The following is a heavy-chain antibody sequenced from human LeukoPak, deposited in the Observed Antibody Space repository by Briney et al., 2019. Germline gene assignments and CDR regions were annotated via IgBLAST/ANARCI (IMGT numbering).Heavy chain of an antibody. Sequence: SETLSLTCTVSGGSISNYYWSWIRQPPGKGLEWIGYIYYTGDTSHNPSLKSRVTISIDTSKNQLSLTLHSVTAADTAVYYCARHPFATPFDYWGQGILVTVSS. CDR2: IYYTGDT. CDR1: GGSISNYY. D-gene: IGHD2-15*01. CDR3: ARHPFATPFDY. V-gene: IGHV4-59*08. J-gene: IGHJ4*02.